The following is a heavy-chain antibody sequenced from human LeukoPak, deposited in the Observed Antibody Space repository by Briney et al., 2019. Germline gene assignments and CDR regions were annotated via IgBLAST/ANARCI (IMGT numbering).Heavy chain of an antibody. Sequence: GGSLRLSCAASGFTVSSNYMSWVRQAPGKGLEWVSVIYSGGSTYYADSVKGRFTISRDNSKNTLYLQMNSLRAEDTAVYYCAKDLSSSWYGAPVYYYGMDVWGQGTTVTVSS. V-gene: IGHV3-53*05. CDR2: IYSGGST. CDR1: GFTVSSNY. D-gene: IGHD6-13*01. CDR3: AKDLSSSWYGAPVYYYGMDV. J-gene: IGHJ6*02.